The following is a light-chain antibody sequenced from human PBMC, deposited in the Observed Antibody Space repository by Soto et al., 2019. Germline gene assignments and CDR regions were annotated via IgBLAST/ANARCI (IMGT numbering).Light chain of an antibody. V-gene: IGKV1-5*01. CDR1: QSVSGW. CDR2: DAS. Sequence: DIQMTQSPSTLSASVGDRVTISCRASQSVSGWLAWYQQKPGKAPKVLIYDASSLESGVPSRFSGSGSGTEFTLTISSLQPDDFATYYCQQYNRYSRTFGPGTKVDIK. J-gene: IGKJ3*01. CDR3: QQYNRYSRT.